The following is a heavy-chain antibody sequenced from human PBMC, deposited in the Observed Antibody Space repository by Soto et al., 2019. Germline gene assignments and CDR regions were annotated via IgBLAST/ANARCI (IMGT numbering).Heavy chain of an antibody. Sequence: GASVKVSCKASGYTFTGYYMHWVRQAPGQGLEWMGWINPSSGGTNYAQKFQGWVTMTRDTSISTAYMELSRLRSDDTAVYYCAREYYASSGYYGGYYYYYGMDVWGQGTTVTVSS. CDR1: GYTFTGYY. CDR2: INPSSGGT. J-gene: IGHJ6*02. CDR3: AREYYASSGYYGGYYYYYGMDV. D-gene: IGHD3-22*01. V-gene: IGHV1-2*04.